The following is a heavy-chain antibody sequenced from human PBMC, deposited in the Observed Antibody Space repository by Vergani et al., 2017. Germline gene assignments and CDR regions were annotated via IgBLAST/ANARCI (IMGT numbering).Heavy chain of an antibody. J-gene: IGHJ5*02. V-gene: IGHV4-4*03. D-gene: IGHD6-19*01. CDR1: GGSISTSTW. CDR3: ARGSKDSSSRLGMGNWFEP. CDR2: IFRTGST. Sequence: QVQLQESGPGLVKPPGTLSLTCAVSGGSISTSTWWAWVRQSPGKGLEWIGEIFRTGSTNYNPSLQSRVTISMDKSMNQFSLKLNSLTAADTAVYYCARGSKDSSSRLGMGNWFEPWGQGTLVTVSS.